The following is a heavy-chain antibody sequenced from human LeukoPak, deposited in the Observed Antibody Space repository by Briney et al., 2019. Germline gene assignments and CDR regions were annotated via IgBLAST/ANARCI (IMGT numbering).Heavy chain of an antibody. CDR2: TDYRSKWYN. V-gene: IGHV6-1*01. Sequence: QTLSLTCAISRDSVSSNSAAWNWTRKSPSRGLEWLGRTDYRSKWYNEYAVSVKSRITINPDTSKNQFSLQLNSVTPEDTAVYYCTRGPDFDYWGQGTLVTVSS. J-gene: IGHJ4*02. CDR3: TRGPDFDY. CDR1: RDSVSSNSAA.